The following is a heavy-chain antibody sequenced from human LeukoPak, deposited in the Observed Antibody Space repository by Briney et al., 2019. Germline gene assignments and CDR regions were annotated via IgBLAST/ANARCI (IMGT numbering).Heavy chain of an antibody. CDR2: INPNSGGT. Sequence: ASVKVPCKASGYTFTGYYMHWVRQAPGQGLEWMGWINPNSGGTNYAQKFQGRVTMTRDTSISTAYMELSRLRSDDTAVYYCARSDYDILTANWFDPWGQGTLVTVSS. V-gene: IGHV1-2*02. D-gene: IGHD3-9*01. CDR1: GYTFTGYY. J-gene: IGHJ5*02. CDR3: ARSDYDILTANWFDP.